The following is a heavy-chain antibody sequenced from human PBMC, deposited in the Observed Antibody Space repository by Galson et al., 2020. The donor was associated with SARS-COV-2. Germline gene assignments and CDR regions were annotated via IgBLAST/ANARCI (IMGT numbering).Heavy chain of an antibody. J-gene: IGHJ4*02. CDR1: GGPLSGYY. V-gene: IGHV4-34*01. CDR2: INHRGST. Sequence: SETLSLTCAVYGGPLSGYYWSWIRQPPGKGLEWMGGINHRGSTNSKPTLKSRVTISVDTSKNQFSLKLSSVTAADTAVYYCARGDYSRSWYGVKAFDYWGQGTLVTVSS. CDR3: ARGDYSRSWYGVKAFDY. D-gene: IGHD6-13*01.